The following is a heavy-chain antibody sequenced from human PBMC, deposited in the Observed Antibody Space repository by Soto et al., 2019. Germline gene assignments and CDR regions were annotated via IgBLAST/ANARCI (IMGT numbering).Heavy chain of an antibody. J-gene: IGHJ2*01. Sequence: QVQLVQSGAEVKKPGSSVEVSCKASGDTFSSHAFGWVRQAPGQGLEWMGGIIPFFGAANYAQTFQGRAAITADESTTAVYMELSRLRSEDTAVYYCAGGIEEMATTTAVWPCDLWGRGTLVTVSS. V-gene: IGHV1-69*01. D-gene: IGHD4-17*01. CDR2: IIPFFGAA. CDR3: AGGIEEMATTTAVWPCDL. CDR1: GDTFSSHA.